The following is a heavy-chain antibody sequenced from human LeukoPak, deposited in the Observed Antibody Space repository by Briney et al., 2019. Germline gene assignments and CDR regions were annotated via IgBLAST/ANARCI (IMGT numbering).Heavy chain of an antibody. Sequence: PGGSLRLSCAASGFTFSSYWMHWVRQAPGKGLVWVSRINSDGSSTSYADSVKGRFTISRDNAKNTLYLQMNSLRAEDTAVYYCARDQGYYDILTGYSAAAFDIWGQGTMATVSS. J-gene: IGHJ3*02. V-gene: IGHV3-74*01. CDR1: GFTFSSYW. D-gene: IGHD3-9*01. CDR3: ARDQGYYDILTGYSAAAFDI. CDR2: INSDGSST.